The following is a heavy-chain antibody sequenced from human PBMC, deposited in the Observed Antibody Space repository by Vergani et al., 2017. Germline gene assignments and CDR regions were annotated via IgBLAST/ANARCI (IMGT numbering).Heavy chain of an antibody. Sequence: VQLVQSGAEVKKPGASVKVSCKASGYTFTGYYMHWVRQAPGQGLEWMGWINPNSGGTNYAQKFQGRVTMTRDTSISTASMELSRLGSDDTAVYYRARDFPCLARWGSCYWFGYWGQGTLVTVSS. CDR1: GYTFTGYY. CDR3: ARDFPCLARWGSCYWFGY. D-gene: IGHD2-15*01. V-gene: IGHV1-2*02. J-gene: IGHJ4*02. CDR2: INPNSGGT.